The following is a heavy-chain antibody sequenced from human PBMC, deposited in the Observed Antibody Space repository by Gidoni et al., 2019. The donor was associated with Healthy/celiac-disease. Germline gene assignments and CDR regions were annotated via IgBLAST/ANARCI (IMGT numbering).Heavy chain of an antibody. D-gene: IGHD5-12*01. CDR1: GGTFSSYA. Sequence: QVQLVQSGAEVKKPGSSVKVSCKASGGTFSSYAISWVRQAPGQGLEWMGGIIPIFGTANYAQKCQGRVTITADKSTSTAYMELSSLRSEDTAVYYCARERGIEMATITARWFDPWGQGTLVTVSS. V-gene: IGHV1-69*06. CDR3: ARERGIEMATITARWFDP. J-gene: IGHJ5*02. CDR2: IIPIFGTA.